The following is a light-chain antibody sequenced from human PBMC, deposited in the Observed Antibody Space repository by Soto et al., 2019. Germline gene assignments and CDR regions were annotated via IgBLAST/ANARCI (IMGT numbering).Light chain of an antibody. Sequence: QSALTQPASVSGSPGQSITISCTGTSSDVGGYNYVSWYQQHPGKAPKLMIYDVSNRPSGVSNRFSGSKSGNTASLTISGLQAEDEADYYCYSYRSSNTLDVFGSGTKVTVL. J-gene: IGLJ1*01. V-gene: IGLV2-14*03. CDR1: SSDVGGYNY. CDR3: YSYRSSNTLDV. CDR2: DVS.